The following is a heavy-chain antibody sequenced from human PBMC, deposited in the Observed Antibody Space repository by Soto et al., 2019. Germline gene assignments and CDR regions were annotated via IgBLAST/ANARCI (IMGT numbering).Heavy chain of an antibody. CDR1: GFTFSSYG. CDR2: ISYDGSNK. V-gene: IGHV3-30*03. D-gene: IGHD1-26*01. J-gene: IGHJ4*02. Sequence: GGSLRLSCAASGFTFSSYGMHWVRQAPGKGLEWVAVISYDGSNKYYADSVKGRFTISRDNSKNTLYLQMNSLRAEDTAVYYCARRISGSYDCWGQGTLVTVSS. CDR3: ARRISGSYDC.